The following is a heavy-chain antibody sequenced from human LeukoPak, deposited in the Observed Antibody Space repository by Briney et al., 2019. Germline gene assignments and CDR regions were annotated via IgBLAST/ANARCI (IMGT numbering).Heavy chain of an antibody. CDR2: IYYSGST. V-gene: IGHV4-59*01. Sequence: SETLSLTCTVSGGSISSYYWSWIRQPPGKGLEWIGYIYYSGSTNYNPSLKSRVTISVDTSKNQFSLKLSSVTAADTAAYYCARGGSSWLPAEYFQHWGQGTLVTVSS. CDR3: ARGGSSWLPAEYFQH. CDR1: GGSISSYY. D-gene: IGHD6-13*01. J-gene: IGHJ1*01.